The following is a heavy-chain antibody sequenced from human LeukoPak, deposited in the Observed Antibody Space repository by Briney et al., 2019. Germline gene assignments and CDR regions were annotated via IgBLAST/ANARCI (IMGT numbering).Heavy chain of an antibody. D-gene: IGHD3-9*01. CDR2: INPNSGGT. J-gene: IGHJ4*02. Sequence: ASVKVSCKASGYTFTGYYMHWVRQAPVQGLEWMGWINPNSGGTKYAEKFQGRVTMTRDTSISTAYMELSRLRSDDTAVFYCARDSYDILTGFQWGQGTQVTVSS. CDR1: GYTFTGYY. V-gene: IGHV1-2*02. CDR3: ARDSYDILTGFQ.